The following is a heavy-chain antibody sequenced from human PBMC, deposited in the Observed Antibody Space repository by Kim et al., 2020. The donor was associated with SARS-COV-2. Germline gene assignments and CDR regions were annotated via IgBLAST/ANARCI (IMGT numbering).Heavy chain of an antibody. Sequence: VKGRFTISRDNARNTLYLQMNSLRAEDTAVYYCAKVIAAAHYYYYGMDVWGQGTKVTVSS. D-gene: IGHD6-13*01. CDR3: AKVIAAAHYYYYGMDV. J-gene: IGHJ6*02. V-gene: IGHV3-23*01.